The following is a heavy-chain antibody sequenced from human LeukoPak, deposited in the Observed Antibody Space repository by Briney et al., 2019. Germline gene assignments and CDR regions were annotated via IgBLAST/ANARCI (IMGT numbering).Heavy chain of an antibody. D-gene: IGHD3-22*01. J-gene: IGHJ4*02. Sequence: PSETLSLTCTVSGGSISSYYWSWIRQPPGKGLEWIGYIYYSGSTNYNPSLKSRVTISVDTSKNQFSLKLSSVTAADTAVHYCARNYYDSSGYYYFDYWGQGTLVTVSS. CDR1: GGSISSYY. V-gene: IGHV4-59*08. CDR2: IYYSGST. CDR3: ARNYYDSSGYYYFDY.